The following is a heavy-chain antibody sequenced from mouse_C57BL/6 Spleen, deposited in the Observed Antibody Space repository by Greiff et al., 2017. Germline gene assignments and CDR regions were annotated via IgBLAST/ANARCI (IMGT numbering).Heavy chain of an antibody. J-gene: IGHJ1*03. D-gene: IGHD2-4*01. V-gene: IGHV1-69*01. Sequence: QVQLQQPGAELVMPGASVKLSCKASGYTFTSYWMHWVKQRPGQGLEWIGEIDPSDSYTNYNQKFKGKSTLTVDKSSSTAYMQLSSLTSEDSAVYYCARGDDDDGLWYFDVWGTGTTVTVSS. CDR3: ARGDDDDGLWYFDV. CDR2: IDPSDSYT. CDR1: GYTFTSYW.